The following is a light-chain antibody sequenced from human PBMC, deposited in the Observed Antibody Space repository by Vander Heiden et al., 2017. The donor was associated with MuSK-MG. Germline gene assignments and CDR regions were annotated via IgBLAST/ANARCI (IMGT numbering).Light chain of an antibody. V-gene: IGLV2-23*02. CDR1: SSVVGSYYF. CDR3: CAYAGDYTLV. Sequence: QSALTQPASVSGSPGQSITIACTGSSSVVGSYYFVSWYQQRPGKAPNLMVYEVSRWPSGVSDRFSGSKSGNTASLTISGLQAEDEADYYCCAYAGDYTLVFGGGTKLTVL. J-gene: IGLJ2*01. CDR2: EVS.